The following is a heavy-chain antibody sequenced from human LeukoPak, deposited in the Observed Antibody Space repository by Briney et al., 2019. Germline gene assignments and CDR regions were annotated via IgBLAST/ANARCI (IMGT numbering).Heavy chain of an antibody. CDR3: ATAWKVDY. CDR2: MNPSDSDT. J-gene: IGHJ4*02. CDR1: YR. D-gene: IGHD1-1*01. Sequence: YRLAPERQMPGRGLEWMVIMNPSDSDTPYSPSLQDQVTILADKSISTAYLQWSSLKASDSAMEYCATAWKVDYWGEGTLVTVSS. V-gene: IGHV5-51*01.